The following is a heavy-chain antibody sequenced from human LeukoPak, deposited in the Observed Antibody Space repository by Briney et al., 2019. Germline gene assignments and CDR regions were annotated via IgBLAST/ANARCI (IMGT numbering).Heavy chain of an antibody. J-gene: IGHJ5*02. Sequence: SETLSLTCTVSGVSISSYYWSWIRQPPGKGLEWIGYISYSGSTNYNPSLKSRVTISLDTSKNQFSLKLSSVTAADTAVYYCARDRSQGRGYNTWGQGTLVTVSS. CDR3: ARDRSQGRGYNT. V-gene: IGHV4-59*01. CDR1: GVSISSYY. D-gene: IGHD5-18*01. CDR2: ISYSGST.